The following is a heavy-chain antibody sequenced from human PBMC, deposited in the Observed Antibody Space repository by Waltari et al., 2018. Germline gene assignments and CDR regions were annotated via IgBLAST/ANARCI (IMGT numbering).Heavy chain of an antibody. D-gene: IGHD2-15*01. CDR3: ASCESGGSCPIDY. CDR1: GGSFSGSY. CDR2: INHSGST. V-gene: IGHV4-34*01. J-gene: IGHJ4*02. Sequence: QVQLQQWGAGLLKPSETLSLTCAFSGGSFSGSYWSWFRQPPGKGLEWIGEINHSGSTNYNPSLKSRVTISVDTSKNQFSLKLSSVTAADTAVYYCASCESGGSCPIDYWGQGTLVTVSS.